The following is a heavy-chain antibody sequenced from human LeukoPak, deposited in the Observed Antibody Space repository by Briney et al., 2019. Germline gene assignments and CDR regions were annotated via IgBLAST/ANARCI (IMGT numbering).Heavy chain of an antibody. CDR1: GYTFTSYY. CDR3: ARRGYYYDSSGYYYVDWFDP. D-gene: IGHD3-22*01. J-gene: IGHJ5*02. V-gene: IGHV1-46*01. CDR2: INPSGGST. Sequence: ASVKVSCKASGYTFTSYYMHWVRQAPGQGLEWMGIINPSGGSTSYAQKFQGRVTMTRDTSTSTAYMELRSLRSDDTAVYYCARRGYYYDSSGYYYVDWFDPWGQGTLVTVSS.